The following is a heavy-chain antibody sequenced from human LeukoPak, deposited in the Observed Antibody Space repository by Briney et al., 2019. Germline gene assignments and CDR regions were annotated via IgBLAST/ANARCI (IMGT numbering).Heavy chain of an antibody. V-gene: IGHV3-23*01. J-gene: IGHJ4*02. CDR1: GLTLSRYA. Sequence: GGSLRLSCTASGLTLSRYAMSWVRRTPGQGLEWVATLSASAGSTNYADSVKGRFTISRDDLKNTLYLQMISLRAEDTAVYYCARGGDYGDHSIWSYWGQGTLVTVSS. CDR2: LSASAGST. D-gene: IGHD4-23*01. CDR3: ARGGDYGDHSIWSY.